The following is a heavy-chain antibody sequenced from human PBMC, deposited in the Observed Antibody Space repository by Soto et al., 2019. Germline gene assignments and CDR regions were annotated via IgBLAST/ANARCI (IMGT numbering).Heavy chain of an antibody. D-gene: IGHD3-22*01. J-gene: IGHJ4*02. CDR1: GGTFNSHA. V-gene: IGHV1-69*05. CDR2: IIPIFGTA. CDR3: ARDLYHYDGRGYY. Sequence: SVKVSCKASGGTFNSHAIFWVRQAPGQGLEWVGGIIPIFGTANYAQKFQGRVTITTDDSTRTAYMELSSLKSEDTAMYYCARDLYHYDGRGYYWGQGTQVTVSS.